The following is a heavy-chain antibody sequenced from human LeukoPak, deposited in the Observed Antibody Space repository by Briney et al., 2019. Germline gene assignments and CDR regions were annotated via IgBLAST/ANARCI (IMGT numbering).Heavy chain of an antibody. CDR3: ARDGYDYVWGSHNFDY. D-gene: IGHD3-16*01. J-gene: IGHJ4*02. CDR1: GYTFTSYA. CDR2: INTNTGNP. V-gene: IGHV7-4-1*02. Sequence: ASVKVSRKASGYTFTSYAMNWVRQAPGQGLEWMGWINTNTGNPTYAQGFTGRFVFSLDTSVSTAYLQISSLKAEDTAVYYCARDGYDYVWGSHNFDYWGQGTLVTVSS.